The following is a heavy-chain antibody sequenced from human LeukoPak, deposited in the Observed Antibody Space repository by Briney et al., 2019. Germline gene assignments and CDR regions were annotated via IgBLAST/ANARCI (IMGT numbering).Heavy chain of an antibody. D-gene: IGHD2-15*01. J-gene: IGHJ5*02. V-gene: IGHV3-30-3*01. CDR3: ARDGYCSGGSSYSFDP. CDR1: RFTFSSYA. Sequence: QPGGSLRLSCAASRFTFSSYAMHWVRQAPGKGLQRVAVISYDGSNKYYADSVKGRFTISRDNSKNTLYLQMNSLRAEDTAVYYCARDGYCSGGSSYSFDPWGQGTLVTVSS. CDR2: ISYDGSNK.